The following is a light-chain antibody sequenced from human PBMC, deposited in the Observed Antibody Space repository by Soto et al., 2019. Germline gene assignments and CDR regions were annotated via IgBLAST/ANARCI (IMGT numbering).Light chain of an antibody. Sequence: DIQMTQSPSSLSASVGDRVTITCRASQSISSYLNWYQQKPGKAPNLLIHAASSLQSGVPSRFSRSESETYFTLTISSLQPEDFATYYCQQSYSTPHTFGQGTNLEIK. CDR2: AAS. V-gene: IGKV1-39*01. CDR1: QSISSY. J-gene: IGKJ2*01. CDR3: QQSYSTPHT.